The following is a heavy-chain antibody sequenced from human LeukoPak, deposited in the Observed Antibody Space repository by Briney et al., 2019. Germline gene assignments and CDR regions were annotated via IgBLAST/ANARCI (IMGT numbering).Heavy chain of an antibody. D-gene: IGHD4-11*01. CDR3: AEDSNIARFFI. CDR2: IHSSGNT. Sequence: SETLSLTYTVSGASVIKDTSYWGWIRQPPGKDLEWIGTIHSSGNTYTYYNPSLKSRVTISVDKSKNQFSLKLTSVTAADTAVYFCAEDSNIARFFIWGQGTLVTVSS. J-gene: IGHJ4*02. CDR1: GASVIKDTSY. V-gene: IGHV4-39*07.